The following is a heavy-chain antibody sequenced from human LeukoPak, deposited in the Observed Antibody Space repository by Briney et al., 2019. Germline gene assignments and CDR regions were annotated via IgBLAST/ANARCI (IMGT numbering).Heavy chain of an antibody. V-gene: IGHV1-2*02. D-gene: IGHD3-10*01. J-gene: IGHJ4*02. CDR1: GYTFTDYY. Sequence: ASVKVSCKASGYTFTDYYMHWVRQAPGQGLEWMGWINPNSGGTNYAQKFQGRVTMTRDTSISTAYMELSRLRSDDTAVYYCARDRLRGVIHIGGSFDYWGQGTLVTVSS. CDR3: ARDRLRGVIHIGGSFDY. CDR2: INPNSGGT.